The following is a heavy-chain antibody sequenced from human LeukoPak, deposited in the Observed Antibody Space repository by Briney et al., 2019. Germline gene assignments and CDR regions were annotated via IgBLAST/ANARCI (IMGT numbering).Heavy chain of an antibody. CDR3: AKDLGGSSWYKSYYYYGMDV. V-gene: IGHV3-23*01. D-gene: IGHD6-13*01. CDR1: GFTFSSYA. Sequence: PGGSLRLSCAASGFTFSSYAMSWVRQAPGKGLEWVSAISGSGGSTYYADSVKGRFTISRDNSKNTLYLQMNSLRAEDTAVYYCAKDLGGSSWYKSYYYYGMDVWGQGTTVTVSS. CDR2: ISGSGGST. J-gene: IGHJ6*02.